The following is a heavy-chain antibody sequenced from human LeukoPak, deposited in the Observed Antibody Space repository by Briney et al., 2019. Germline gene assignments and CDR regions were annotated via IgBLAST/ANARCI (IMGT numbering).Heavy chain of an antibody. V-gene: IGHV3-30-3*01. CDR2: ISYDGSNK. J-gene: IGHJ4*02. Sequence: GGSLRLSCAASGFTFSSYAMHWVRQAPGKGLEWVAVISYDGSNKYYADSVKGRFTISRDNSKNTLYLQMNSLRAEDTAVYYCARDPYYDSSGPFDYWGQGTLVTVSS. D-gene: IGHD3-22*01. CDR1: GFTFSSYA. CDR3: ARDPYYDSSGPFDY.